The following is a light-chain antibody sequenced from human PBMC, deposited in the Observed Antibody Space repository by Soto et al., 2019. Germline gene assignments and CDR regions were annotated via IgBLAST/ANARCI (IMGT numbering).Light chain of an antibody. J-gene: IGLJ1*01. Sequence: QSVLTQPASVSGSPGQSIAISCTGTSSDVGAYNYVSWYQHHPGKAPKLMIYHVTNRPSGVSDRFSGSKSGNTASLTISGLQADDEADYYSSSYTSSSTYVFGTGTKVTVL. CDR1: SSDVGAYNY. V-gene: IGLV2-14*03. CDR2: HVT. CDR3: SSYTSSSTYV.